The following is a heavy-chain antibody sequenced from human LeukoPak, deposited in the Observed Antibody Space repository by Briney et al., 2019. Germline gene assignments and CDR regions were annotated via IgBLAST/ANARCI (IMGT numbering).Heavy chain of an antibody. CDR3: ARASWVSTTDAVR. D-gene: IGHD1-14*01. CDR2: IRGNGDT. J-gene: IGHJ4*02. Sequence: VGSLRLSCAASGLSFSSFAMSWVRQGPARGLEWVSSIRGNGDTFYADSVKGRFTLYSDSSRNTVYFQLNNLRVEDTAIYYCARASWVSTTDAVRWGQGTLVTVSS. CDR1: GLSFSSFA. V-gene: IGHV3-23*01.